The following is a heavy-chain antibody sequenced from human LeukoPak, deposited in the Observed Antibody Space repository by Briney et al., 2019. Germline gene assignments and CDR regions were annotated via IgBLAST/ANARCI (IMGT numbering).Heavy chain of an antibody. CDR1: GASINDDY. D-gene: IGHD2/OR15-2a*01. CDR2: IYHSGTT. J-gene: IGHJ4*02. V-gene: IGHV4-59*03. CDR3: ANFFGY. Sequence: PSETLSLTCTVSGASINDDYWSWVRQPPGKGLEWIGYIYHSGTTNYNPSLKSRVTISIDTSKNQFSLELTSVTAADTAVYYCANFFGYWGQGTLVTVSS.